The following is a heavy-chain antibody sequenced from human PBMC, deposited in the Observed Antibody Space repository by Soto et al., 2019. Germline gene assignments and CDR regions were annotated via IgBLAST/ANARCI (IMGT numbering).Heavy chain of an antibody. Sequence: DVQLVESGGGLVQPGRSLRLSCVASGFPFDDYAMHWVRQAPGKGLEWVSGISWISGGIGYADSVKGRFTISRDNAKNSLYLQMNSLRAEDTALYYWAKDMRAWGSGSYTFPVDYWGQGTLVTVSS. CDR1: GFPFDDYA. D-gene: IGHD3-10*01. V-gene: IGHV3-9*01. CDR3: AKDMRAWGSGSYTFPVDY. J-gene: IGHJ4*02. CDR2: ISWISGGI.